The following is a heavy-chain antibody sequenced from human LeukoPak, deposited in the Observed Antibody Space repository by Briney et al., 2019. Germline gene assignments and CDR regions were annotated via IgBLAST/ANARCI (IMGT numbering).Heavy chain of an antibody. CDR1: GGSISSYY. Sequence: PSETLSLTCTVSGGSISSYYWSWIRQPAGKGLEWIGRIYTSGSTNYNPSLKSRVTMSVDTSKNQFSLKLRSVTAADTAVYYCARDRPAAGTELFDSWGQGTLVTVSS. V-gene: IGHV4-4*07. J-gene: IGHJ4*02. CDR3: ARDRPAAGTELFDS. D-gene: IGHD6-13*01. CDR2: IYTSGST.